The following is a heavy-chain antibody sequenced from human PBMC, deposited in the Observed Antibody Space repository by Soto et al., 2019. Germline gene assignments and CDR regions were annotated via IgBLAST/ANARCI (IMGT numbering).Heavy chain of an antibody. V-gene: IGHV3-7*05. J-gene: IGHJ4*02. D-gene: IGHD1-1*01. CDR2: IKGDGSET. CDR1: GFTFSNYW. Sequence: EVQLEESGGGLVQPGTSLRLSCAGSGFTFSNYWMGWVRQAPGKGLEWVANIKGDGSETPYLDSLKGRFIISRDNAKNSLYLQMNSLRVEDTAVYYCAAWPRSHWFDYWGQGTLVIVSS. CDR3: AAWPRSHWFDY.